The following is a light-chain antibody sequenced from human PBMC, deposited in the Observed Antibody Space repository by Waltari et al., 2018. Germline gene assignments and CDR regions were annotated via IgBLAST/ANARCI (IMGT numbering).Light chain of an antibody. J-gene: IGKJ1*01. CDR2: AAS. CDR1: QSVGRP. Sequence: EIVLTQSPGTLSLSPGDRAPLSCRASQSVGRPLAWYQLKPGQAPRLLIYAASTRATGIPDRFSGSGSGTDFCLTISRLEPEDFAVYFCQHYVRLPATFGQGTRVEIK. CDR3: QHYVRLPAT. V-gene: IGKV3-20*01.